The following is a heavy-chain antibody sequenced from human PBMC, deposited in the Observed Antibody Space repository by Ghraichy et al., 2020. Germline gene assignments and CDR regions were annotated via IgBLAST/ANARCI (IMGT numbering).Heavy chain of an antibody. CDR2: ISYDGSNK. D-gene: IGHD3-22*01. Sequence: GGSLRLSCAASEFTFSSYGMHWVRQAPGKGLEWVAVISYDGSNKYYADSVKGRFTISRDNSKNTLYLQMNSLRAEDTAVYYCAKGRPYDSSGYYDYWVQGTLVTVSS. CDR1: EFTFSSYG. CDR3: AKGRPYDSSGYYDY. V-gene: IGHV3-30*18. J-gene: IGHJ4*02.